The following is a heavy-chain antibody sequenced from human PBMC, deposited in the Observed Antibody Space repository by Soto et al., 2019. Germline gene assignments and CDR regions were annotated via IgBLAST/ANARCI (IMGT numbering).Heavy chain of an antibody. J-gene: IGHJ4*02. Sequence: QVQLVESGGGVVQPGRSLRLSCAASGFTFSSYGMHWVRQAPGKGLEWVAVISYDGSNKYYADSVKGRFTISRDNSKNTLYLQMNSLRAEDTAVYYCAKDRALEGWFGELLSVSFQYYFDYWGQGTLVTVSS. CDR3: AKDRALEGWFGELLSVSFQYYFDY. CDR1: GFTFSSYG. CDR2: ISYDGSNK. D-gene: IGHD3-10*01. V-gene: IGHV3-30*18.